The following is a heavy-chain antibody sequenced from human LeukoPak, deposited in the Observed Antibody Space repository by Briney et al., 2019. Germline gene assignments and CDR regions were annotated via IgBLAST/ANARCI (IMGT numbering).Heavy chain of an antibody. Sequence: GGSLRLSCVGSGFTFSSYWVNWVRQSPGKGLEWVAHIKADGSDKYYVDSARGRFTVSRDNAKNSAFLQMNSLRAEDTAIYYCATISAQTFDIWGQGTLVSVSS. V-gene: IGHV3-7*03. D-gene: IGHD5-24*01. CDR1: GFTFSSYW. CDR2: IKADGSDK. CDR3: ATISAQTFDI. J-gene: IGHJ3*02.